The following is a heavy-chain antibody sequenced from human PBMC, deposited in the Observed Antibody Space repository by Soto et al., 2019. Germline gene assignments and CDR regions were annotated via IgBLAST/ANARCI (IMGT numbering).Heavy chain of an antibody. CDR2: ISSSSSYI. V-gene: IGHV3-21*01. CDR1: GFTFSSYS. CDR3: ARDLPLYGGNPPAS. Sequence: GSLRLSCAASGFTFSSYSMNWVRQAPGKGLEWVSSISSSSSYIYYADSVKGRFTISRDNAKNSLYLQMNSLRAEDTAVYYCARDLPLYGGNPPASWGQGTLVTVSS. D-gene: IGHD4-17*01. J-gene: IGHJ5*02.